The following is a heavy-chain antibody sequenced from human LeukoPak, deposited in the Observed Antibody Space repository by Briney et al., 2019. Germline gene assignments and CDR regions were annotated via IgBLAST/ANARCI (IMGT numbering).Heavy chain of an antibody. J-gene: IGHJ4*02. V-gene: IGHV1-2*02. CDR3: ARPVAAPACCHLDY. D-gene: IGHD2-15*01. CDR1: GYTFTGYY. CDR2: INPNNGDT. Sequence: ASVKVSCKASGYTFTGYYMHWVRHAPGQGLEWMGWINPNNGDTNYAEKFQGRVTMTRDTSISTAYMDLSRLKSDDTAVYYCARPVAAPACCHLDYWGQGTPVTVSS.